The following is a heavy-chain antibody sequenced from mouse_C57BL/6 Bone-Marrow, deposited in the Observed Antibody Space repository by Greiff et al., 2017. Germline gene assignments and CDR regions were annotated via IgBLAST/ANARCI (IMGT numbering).Heavy chain of an antibody. J-gene: IGHJ3*01. CDR3: ARWNYTRGIAY. CDR2: IHPNSGST. CDR1: GYTFTSYW. Sequence: VQLQQPGAELVKPGASVKLSCKASGYTFTSYWMHWVKQRPGQGLEWIGMIHPNSGSTNYNEKFKSKATLTVDKSSSTAYMQLSSLTSEDSAVYCGARWNYTRGIAYWGQGTLVTVSA. D-gene: IGHD2-12*01. V-gene: IGHV1-64*01.